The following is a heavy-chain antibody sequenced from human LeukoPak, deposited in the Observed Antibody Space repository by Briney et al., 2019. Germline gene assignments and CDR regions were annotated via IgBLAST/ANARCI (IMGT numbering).Heavy chain of an antibody. CDR3: LNPYDY. Sequence: PGGSLRLSCSACGFTFCSNVMHWVRQAPGKGLEYVSAISSSGGSTFYSDSVKGRFTISRDNSKNTLYLQMSSLRTEDTAVYYCLNPYDYWGQGTLVTVSS. CDR2: ISSSGGST. V-gene: IGHV3-64D*06. J-gene: IGHJ4*02. CDR1: GFTFCSNV.